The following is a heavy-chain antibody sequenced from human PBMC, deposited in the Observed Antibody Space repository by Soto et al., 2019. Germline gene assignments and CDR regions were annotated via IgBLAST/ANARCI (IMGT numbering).Heavy chain of an antibody. Sequence: RFLRLRWAVFGLNFSGLAMSRVRQAPGKGLEWVSTISGSGGSTYYADSVKARFTISRDNSKNTLYLQMNSLKAEDTAVYYGAKDLAASSDYWGQGTLVTVSS. CDR3: AKDLAASSDY. V-gene: IGHV3-23*01. D-gene: IGHD3-3*02. CDR2: ISGSGGST. CDR1: GLNFSGLA. J-gene: IGHJ4*02.